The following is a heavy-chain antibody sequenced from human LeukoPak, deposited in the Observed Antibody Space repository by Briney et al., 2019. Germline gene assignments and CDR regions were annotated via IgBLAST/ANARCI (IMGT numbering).Heavy chain of an antibody. Sequence: GGSLRLSCAASGFTFSSYGIQWVRQAPGKGLEWVAVISHDGSNKYYADSVKGRFTISRDNAKNTLYLQMDSLSVEDTAVYYCAKLRGYYGSGQQITLDYWGQGTLVTVSS. CDR2: ISHDGSNK. CDR3: AKLRGYYGSGQQITLDY. V-gene: IGHV3-30*18. J-gene: IGHJ4*02. D-gene: IGHD3-10*01. CDR1: GFTFSSYG.